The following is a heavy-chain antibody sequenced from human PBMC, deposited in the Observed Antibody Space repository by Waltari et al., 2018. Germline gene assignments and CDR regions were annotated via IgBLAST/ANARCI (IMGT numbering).Heavy chain of an antibody. CDR1: GYTFTTYG. D-gene: IGHD3-22*01. Sequence: QVQLVQSGSELKKPGASVKVSCKASGYTFTTYGINWVRQALGQGLEWLGWINTDSGNPTYAQGFTGRLVFSLDTSVNTAFLQISSLKADDSAIYYCARDFESRGYDIWGQGTMVTVSS. V-gene: IGHV7-4-1*02. CDR3: ARDFESRGYDI. CDR2: INTDSGNP. J-gene: IGHJ3*02.